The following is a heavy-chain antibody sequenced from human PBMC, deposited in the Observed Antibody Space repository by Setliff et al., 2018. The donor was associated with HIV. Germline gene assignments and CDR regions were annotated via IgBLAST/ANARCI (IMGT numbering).Heavy chain of an antibody. CDR3: ARGGISIAARPIDY. V-gene: IGHV3-11*04. Sequence: PGGSMRLSCVASGITVSGIYMSWVRQAPGKGLEWVSAISGSGGSIYYADSVKGRFTISRDNAKDSLFLQMHSLRAEDTAVYYCARGGISIAARPIDYWGQGTLVTVSS. J-gene: IGHJ4*02. CDR1: GITVSGIY. CDR2: ISGSGGSI. D-gene: IGHD6-6*01.